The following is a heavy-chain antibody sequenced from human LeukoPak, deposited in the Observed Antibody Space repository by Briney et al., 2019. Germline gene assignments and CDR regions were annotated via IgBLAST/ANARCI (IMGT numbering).Heavy chain of an antibody. CDR3: ARDLAGASGLYLGY. CDR2: INPNSGGT. CDR1: GYTFTDYY. Sequence: ASVKVSCKASGYTFTDYYMHWVRQAPGQGPEWMGWINPNSGGTKYAQKFQGRFTMTRDTSVSTAYMELSRLRSNDTAVYYCARDLAGASGLYLGYWGQGTLVTVSS. J-gene: IGHJ4*02. D-gene: IGHD3-10*01. V-gene: IGHV1-2*02.